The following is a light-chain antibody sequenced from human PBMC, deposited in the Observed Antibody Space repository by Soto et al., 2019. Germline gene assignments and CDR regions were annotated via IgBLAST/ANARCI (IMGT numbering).Light chain of an antibody. Sequence: EIVLTQSPATLSLSPGERATLSCRASQSVSSYLGWYQQKPGQAPRLLIYDVSDRATGVPARFSGSGSGTDVTLTISSLEPEDFAVYYCQHRYNWLIAFGQGTQLEI. CDR2: DVS. CDR1: QSVSSY. CDR3: QHRYNWLIA. J-gene: IGKJ5*01. V-gene: IGKV3-11*01.